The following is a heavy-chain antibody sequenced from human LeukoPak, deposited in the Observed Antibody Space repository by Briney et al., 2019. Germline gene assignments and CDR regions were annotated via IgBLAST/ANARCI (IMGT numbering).Heavy chain of an antibody. CDR3: ARAGIYYDSSGYLDASDI. CDR2: INPNSGGT. V-gene: IGHV1-2*06. D-gene: IGHD3-22*01. J-gene: IGHJ3*02. CDR1: GYTFTGYY. Sequence: SGKVSCKASGYTFTGYYMHWVRQAPGQGLEWMGRINPNSGGTNYAQKFQGRVTMTRDTSISTAYMELSKLRSDDTAVYYCARAGIYYDSSGYLDASDIWGQGTMVTVSS.